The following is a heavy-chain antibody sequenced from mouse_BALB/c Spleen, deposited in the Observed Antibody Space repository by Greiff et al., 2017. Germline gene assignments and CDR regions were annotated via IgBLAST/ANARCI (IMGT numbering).Heavy chain of an antibody. Sequence: VQLQESGAELARPGASVKLSCKASGYTFTSYWMQWVKQRPGQGLEWIGAIYPGDGDTRYTQKFKGKATLTADKSSSTAYMQLSILASEDSAVYYCARSNGNYLDAMDYWGQGTSVTVSS. CDR2: IYPGDGDT. J-gene: IGHJ4*01. V-gene: IGHV1-87*01. CDR3: ARSNGNYLDAMDY. CDR1: GYTFTSYW. D-gene: IGHD2-1*01.